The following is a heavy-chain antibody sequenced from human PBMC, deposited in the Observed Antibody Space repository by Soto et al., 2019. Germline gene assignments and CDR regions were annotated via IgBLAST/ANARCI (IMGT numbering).Heavy chain of an antibody. V-gene: IGHV3-21*04. J-gene: IGHJ6*02. Sequence: PGGSLRLSCISSGFTFRTYTMNWVRQAPGKGLEWVSGIRGFSPYTFYAESVRGRFTISRDNAKNSLFLQMNSLRPEDTALYYCAKVVVQATQPRYYFYGMDVWGQGTTVTVSS. D-gene: IGHD2-15*01. CDR3: AKVVVQATQPRYYFYGMDV. CDR1: GFTFRTYT. CDR2: IRGFSPYT.